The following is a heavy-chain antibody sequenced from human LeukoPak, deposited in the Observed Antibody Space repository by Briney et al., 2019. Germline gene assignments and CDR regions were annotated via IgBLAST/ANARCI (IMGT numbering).Heavy chain of an antibody. J-gene: IGHJ6*03. V-gene: IGHV3-11*04. Sequence: TGGSLRLSCAASGFTFSDYYMSWIRQAPGKGLEGVSFISSSGSTIYYADSVKGRFTISRDNAKNSLYLQMNSLRAEDTAVYYCARARLVSSGDYYYYMDVWGKGTTVTVSS. CDR3: ARARLVSSGDYYYYMDV. D-gene: IGHD7-27*01. CDR1: GFTFSDYY. CDR2: ISSSGSTI.